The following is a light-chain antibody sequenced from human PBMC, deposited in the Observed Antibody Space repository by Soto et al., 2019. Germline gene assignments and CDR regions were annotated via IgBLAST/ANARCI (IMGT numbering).Light chain of an antibody. CDR3: QQYSSSSPT. Sequence: DIPMTQSPSTLSASVGDRVTITCRASQSISSWLAWYQQKPGKAPKLLIYGASSLESGVPSRFSGSGSVTVLTLTIESLQPDDFATYYCQQYSSSSPTFGQGTKLEIK. CDR2: GAS. J-gene: IGKJ2*01. V-gene: IGKV1-5*01. CDR1: QSISSW.